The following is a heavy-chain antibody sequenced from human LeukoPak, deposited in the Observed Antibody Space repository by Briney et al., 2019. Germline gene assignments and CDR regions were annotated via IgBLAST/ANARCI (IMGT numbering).Heavy chain of an antibody. J-gene: IGHJ4*02. CDR1: GGSFSGYY. D-gene: IGHD3-22*01. CDR2: INHSGST. V-gene: IGHV4-34*01. Sequence: SETLSLTCAVYGGSFSGYYWSWIRQPPGKGLEWIGEINHSGSTNYNPSLESRVTISVDTSKNQFSLKLSSVTAADTAVYYCATQNYYDSSGSTNWGQGTLVTVSS. CDR3: ATQNYYDSSGSTN.